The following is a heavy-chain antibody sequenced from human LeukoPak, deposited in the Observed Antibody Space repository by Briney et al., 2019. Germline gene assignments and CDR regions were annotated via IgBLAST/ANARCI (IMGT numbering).Heavy chain of an antibody. D-gene: IGHD2-2*01. CDR2: IKQDGSEK. J-gene: IGHJ4*02. CDR1: GFTFSIYW. CDR3: ARLVIPAAMPQYYFDY. V-gene: IGHV3-7*05. Sequence: PGGSLRLSCAASGFTFSIYWMSWVRQAPGKGLEGVANIKQDGSEKYYVDSVKGRFTISRDNAKNSLYLQMNSLRAEDTAVYYCARLVIPAAMPQYYFDYWGQGTLVTVSS.